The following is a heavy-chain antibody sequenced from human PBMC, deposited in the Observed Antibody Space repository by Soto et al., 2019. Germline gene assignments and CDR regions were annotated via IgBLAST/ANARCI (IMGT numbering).Heavy chain of an antibody. D-gene: IGHD6-13*01. J-gene: IGHJ5*02. Sequence: QMQLVQSGAEVKKTGSSVKVSCKASGYTFTYRYLHWVRQAPGQALEWMGWITPFNGNTNYAQKFQDRVTITRDRSMSTAYMELSSLRSEDTAMYYCASSGYSSSWYWFDPWGQGTLVTVSS. CDR3: ASSGYSSSWYWFDP. V-gene: IGHV1-45*02. CDR1: GYTFTYRY. CDR2: ITPFNGNT.